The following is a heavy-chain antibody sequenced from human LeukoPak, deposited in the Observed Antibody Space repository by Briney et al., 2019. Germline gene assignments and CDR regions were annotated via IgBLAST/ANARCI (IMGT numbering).Heavy chain of an antibody. D-gene: IGHD4-17*01. Sequence: PGGSLRLSCAASGFTFSGSATHWVRQASGKGLEWVGRIRSKANSYATAYAASVKGRFTISRDDSKNTAYLQMNNLRAEDTAVYYCARDGGLDYGDYDINPKPDYWGQGTLVTVSS. V-gene: IGHV3-73*01. CDR1: GFTFSGSA. CDR2: IRSKANSYAT. J-gene: IGHJ4*02. CDR3: ARDGGLDYGDYDINPKPDY.